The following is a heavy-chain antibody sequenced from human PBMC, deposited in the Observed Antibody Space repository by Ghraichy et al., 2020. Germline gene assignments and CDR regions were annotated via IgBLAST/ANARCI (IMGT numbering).Heavy chain of an antibody. CDR3: ARDGSGSYYWYFDL. Sequence: GGSLRLSCSASGFTFSSYAMHWVRQAPGKGLEWVSVIYSGGSTYYADSVKGRFTISRDNSKNTLYLQMNSLRAEDTAVYYCARDGSGSYYWYFDLWGRGTLVTVSS. V-gene: IGHV3-66*01. D-gene: IGHD3-10*01. CDR1: GFTFSSYA. J-gene: IGHJ2*01. CDR2: IYSGGST.